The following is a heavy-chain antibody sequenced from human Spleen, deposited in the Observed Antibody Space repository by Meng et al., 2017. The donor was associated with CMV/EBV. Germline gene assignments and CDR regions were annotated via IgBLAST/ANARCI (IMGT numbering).Heavy chain of an antibody. Sequence: GESLKISCAIFGFTFNNFEMNWVRQAPGKGLEWVSYISSDGSSIYYADSVKGRFTISRDNAKRSLYLQMNSLRAEDTAVYYCARPMIFGVVWQSLDSWGQGTLVTVSS. CDR3: ARPMIFGVVWQSLDS. CDR2: ISSDGSSI. V-gene: IGHV3-48*03. J-gene: IGHJ4*02. D-gene: IGHD3-3*01. CDR1: GFTFNNFE.